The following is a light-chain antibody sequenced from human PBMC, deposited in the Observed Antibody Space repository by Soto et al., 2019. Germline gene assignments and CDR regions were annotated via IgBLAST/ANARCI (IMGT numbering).Light chain of an antibody. CDR2: KAS. CDR3: QQYNSDWT. CDR1: QSISSW. Sequence: DIQMTQSPSTLSASVGDRVTITCRASQSISSWLAWYQQKPGKAPKLLNYKASSLDSGVPSRFSGSGSGTEFTLTISSLKPDDFATYYCQQYNSDWTFGQGTKVEIK. J-gene: IGKJ1*01. V-gene: IGKV1-5*03.